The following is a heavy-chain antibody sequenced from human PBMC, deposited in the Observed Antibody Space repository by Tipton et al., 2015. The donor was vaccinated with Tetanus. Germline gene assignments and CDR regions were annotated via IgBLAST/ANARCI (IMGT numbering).Heavy chain of an antibody. CDR3: TRHVVEAVPRWFDP. Sequence: TLSLTCTVSRGSISSSNYYWGWIRQPPGEGLEWIASVYYDGSAYTNPSLKSRIAISIDTSGSQFSLKVHSVTAADTAFYYCTRHVVEAVPRWFDPWGQGTLVTVSS. CDR1: RGSISSSNYY. V-gene: IGHV4-39*01. CDR2: VYYDGSA. D-gene: IGHD2-2*01. J-gene: IGHJ5*02.